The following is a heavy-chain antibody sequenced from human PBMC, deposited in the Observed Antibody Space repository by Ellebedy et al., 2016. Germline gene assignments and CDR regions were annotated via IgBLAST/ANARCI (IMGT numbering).Heavy chain of an antibody. CDR3: AIKLLRYPDAFDI. Sequence: GASVKVSCKASGYTFTSYDINWVRQATGQGLEWMGWMNPNSGNTGYAQKFQGRVTMTRNTSISTAYMELSSLRSGDTAVYYCAIKLLRYPDAFDIWGQGTMVTVSS. CDR2: MNPNSGNT. J-gene: IGHJ3*02. CDR1: GYTFTSYD. V-gene: IGHV1-8*01. D-gene: IGHD3-9*01.